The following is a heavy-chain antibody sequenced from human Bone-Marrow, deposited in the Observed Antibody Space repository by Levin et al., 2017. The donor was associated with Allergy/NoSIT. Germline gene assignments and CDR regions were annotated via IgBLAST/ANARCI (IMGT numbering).Heavy chain of an antibody. D-gene: IGHD1-26*01. Sequence: GESLKISCQGSGYSCTSYWIGWVRQMPGKGLEWMGIIYPGDSDTRYSPSFQGQVTISADKSISTAYLQWSSLKAADTAMYYCARHVSSIVGAMEEPDAFDIWGQGTMVTVSS. CDR2: IYPGDSDT. J-gene: IGHJ3*02. CDR1: GYSCTSYW. V-gene: IGHV5-51*01. CDR3: ARHVSSIVGAMEEPDAFDI.